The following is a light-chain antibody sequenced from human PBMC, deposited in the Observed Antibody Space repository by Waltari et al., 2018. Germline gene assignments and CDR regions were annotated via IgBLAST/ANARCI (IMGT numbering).Light chain of an antibody. J-gene: IGKJ4*01. CDR1: QSVSSSY. CDR3: QLFANSPPLT. V-gene: IGKV3-20*01. Sequence: ETVLTQSPGTLSLSPGERATLSCRASQSVSSSYLAWYQQKPGQAPRLLIYGASSRATGIPDRFSGSGSGTDFPLTISRLEPEDFAVYYCQLFANSPPLTFGGGTKVEIK. CDR2: GAS.